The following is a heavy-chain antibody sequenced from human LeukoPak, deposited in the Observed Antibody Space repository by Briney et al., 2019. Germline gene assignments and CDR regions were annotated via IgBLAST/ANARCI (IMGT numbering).Heavy chain of an antibody. CDR2: IYYSGNT. D-gene: IGHD6-13*01. CDR1: GGSISSSAYY. CDR3: AKDTEYSSSWYESPGPYYFDY. Sequence: PSETLSLTCSVSGGSISSSAYYWGWIRQPPGQGLEWIGSIYYSGNTYYNPSLKSPVTISIDTSKNQFSLRLISVTAADTAVYYCAKDTEYSSSWYESPGPYYFDYWGQGTLVTVSS. V-gene: IGHV4-39*07. J-gene: IGHJ4*02.